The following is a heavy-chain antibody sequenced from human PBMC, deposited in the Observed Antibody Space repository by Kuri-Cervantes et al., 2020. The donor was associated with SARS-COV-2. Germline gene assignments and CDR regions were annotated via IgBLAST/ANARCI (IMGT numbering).Heavy chain of an antibody. CDR2: IVVGSGNT. J-gene: IGHJ5*02. V-gene: IGHV1-58*02. CDR1: GSTFSGSA. CDR3: APFYYRSINNWSDP. Sequence: SVKVSCKASGSTFSGSAIQWVRQARGQRLEWIGWIVVGSGNTDYAREFQGRVTTTRDMSTTTVYMELSGLRSDDTAMYYCAPFYYRSINNWSDPWGQGTQVTVSS. D-gene: IGHD3-10*01.